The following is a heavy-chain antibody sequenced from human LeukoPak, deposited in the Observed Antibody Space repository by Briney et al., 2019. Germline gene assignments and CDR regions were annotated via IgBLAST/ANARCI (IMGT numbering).Heavy chain of an antibody. CDR1: GYTFTSYY. Sequence: LRASVKVSCKASGYTFTSYYMHWVRQAPGQGLEWMGWMNPNSGDTAYARKFQGRITMTRSTSITTAYMELSDLRSDDTAVYYCARGLGSYDSSELTWPMISFWGQGTQVTVSS. D-gene: IGHD3-22*01. J-gene: IGHJ4*02. CDR3: ARGLGSYDSSELTWPMISF. CDR2: MNPNSGDT. V-gene: IGHV1-8*02.